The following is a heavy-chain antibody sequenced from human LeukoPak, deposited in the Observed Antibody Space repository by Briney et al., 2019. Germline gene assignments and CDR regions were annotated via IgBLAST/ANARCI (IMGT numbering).Heavy chain of an antibody. V-gene: IGHV4-4*02. CDR3: ASGWSTVTTDYFDY. CDR1: GGSISSSNW. J-gene: IGHJ4*02. D-gene: IGHD4-17*01. CDR2: IYHSGST. Sequence: SETLSLTCAVSGGSISSSNWWSWVRQPPGKGLEWIGEIYHSGSTNYNPSLKSRVTISVDKSKNQFSLKLSSVTAADTAVYYCASGWSTVTTDYFDYWGQGTLVTVSS.